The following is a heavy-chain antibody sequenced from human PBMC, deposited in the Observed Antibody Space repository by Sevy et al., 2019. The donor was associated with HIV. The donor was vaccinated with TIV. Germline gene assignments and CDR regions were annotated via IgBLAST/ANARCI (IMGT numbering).Heavy chain of an antibody. V-gene: IGHV1-24*01. CDR2: FDPEDGER. CDR3: ATTREYYQGKSDYFDY. J-gene: IGHJ4*02. CDR1: GYTLTQLS. Sequence: ASVKVSCKVSGYTLTQLSMHWVRQAPGKGLEWMGSFDPEDGERIYAQKFQGRITMTEDTSTDTAYMDLSSLKSDDTAVYYGATTREYYQGKSDYFDYWGQGALVTVSS. D-gene: IGHD3-10*01.